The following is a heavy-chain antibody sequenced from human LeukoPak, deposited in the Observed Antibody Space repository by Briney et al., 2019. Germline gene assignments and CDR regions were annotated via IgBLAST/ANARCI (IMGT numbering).Heavy chain of an antibody. CDR2: TYYRSKWYN. Sequence: SQTLSLTCAISGDSVSSNSATWNWIRQSPSRGLKWLVRTYYRSKWYNDYAESVKSRITIIPDTSKNQFSLQLNSVTPEDTAVYFCARDLAGDGGYSYGMVDYWGQGTLVTVSS. CDR1: GDSVSSNSAT. D-gene: IGHD5-18*01. J-gene: IGHJ4*02. V-gene: IGHV6-1*01. CDR3: ARDLAGDGGYSYGMVDY.